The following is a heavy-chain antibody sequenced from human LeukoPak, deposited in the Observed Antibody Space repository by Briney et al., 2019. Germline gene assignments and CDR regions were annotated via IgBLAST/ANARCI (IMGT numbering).Heavy chain of an antibody. V-gene: IGHV1-69*13. CDR1: GGTFSSYA. CDR3: ARGVGYSYGLYFDY. Sequence: ASVKVSCKASGGTFSSYAISWVRQAPGQGLEWMGGIIPIFGTANYAQKFQGRVTITADESTSTAYMELSSLRSEDTAVYYCARGVGYSYGLYFDYWGQGTLVTVSS. J-gene: IGHJ4*02. CDR2: IIPIFGTA. D-gene: IGHD5-18*01.